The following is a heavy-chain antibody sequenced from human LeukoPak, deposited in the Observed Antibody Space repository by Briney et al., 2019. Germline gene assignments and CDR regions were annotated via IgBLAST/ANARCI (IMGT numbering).Heavy chain of an antibody. D-gene: IGHD5-12*01. CDR3: ARGGDASGYYYRIDN. J-gene: IGHJ4*02. CDR2: IYTSGST. V-gene: IGHV4-4*07. Sequence: SETLSLTCTVSGGSISSYYWSWIRQPAGKGLEWIGRIYTSGSTNYNPSLSSRVTMSVDMPKNQFSLKLTSVTAADTAVYYCARGGDASGYYYRIDNWGQGTPVTVSS. CDR1: GGSISSYY.